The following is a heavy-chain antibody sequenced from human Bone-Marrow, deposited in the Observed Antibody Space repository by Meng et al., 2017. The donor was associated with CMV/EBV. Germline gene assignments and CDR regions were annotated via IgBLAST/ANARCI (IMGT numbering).Heavy chain of an antibody. D-gene: IGHD3-3*01. V-gene: IGHV1-69*05. CDR2: IIPIFGTA. Sequence: SVKVSCKASGGTFSSYAISWVRQAPGQGLEWMGGIIPIFGTANYAQKFQGRVTITTDESTSTAYMELSSLRSEDTAVYYCARSYDFWSGYYQINYYYGMDVWGQGTTVTVSS. CDR3: ARSYDFWSGYYQINYYYGMDV. CDR1: GGTFSSYA. J-gene: IGHJ6*02.